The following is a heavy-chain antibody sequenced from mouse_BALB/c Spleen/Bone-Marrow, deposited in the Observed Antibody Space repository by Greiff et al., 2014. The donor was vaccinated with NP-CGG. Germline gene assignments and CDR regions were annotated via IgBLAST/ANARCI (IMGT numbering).Heavy chain of an antibody. V-gene: IGHV1-67*01. CDR2: ISTYSGNT. CDR3: ARNFYGSSYFDY. J-gene: IGHJ2*01. Sequence: QVHVKQSGPELVRPGVSVKLSCKGSGYTFTAYAMHWGKQSHAKSLEWIGLISTYSGNTHYNQNFKGKATMTVDKSSSTAYMELARLTSEDSAIYYCARNFYGSSYFDYWGQGTTLTVSS. CDR1: GYTFTAYA. D-gene: IGHD1-1*01.